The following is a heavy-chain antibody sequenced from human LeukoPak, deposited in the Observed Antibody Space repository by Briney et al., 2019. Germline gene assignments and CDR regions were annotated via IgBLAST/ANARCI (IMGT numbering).Heavy chain of an antibody. Sequence: SETLSLTCTVSGGSISSYYWGWIRQPPGKGLEWIGSIYYSGSTYYNPSLKSRVTISVDTSKNQFSLKLSSVTAADTAVYYCAREALLLWCYDYWGQGTLVTVSS. D-gene: IGHD3-10*01. J-gene: IGHJ4*02. CDR3: AREALLLWCYDY. CDR2: IYYSGST. V-gene: IGHV4-39*07. CDR1: GGSISSYY.